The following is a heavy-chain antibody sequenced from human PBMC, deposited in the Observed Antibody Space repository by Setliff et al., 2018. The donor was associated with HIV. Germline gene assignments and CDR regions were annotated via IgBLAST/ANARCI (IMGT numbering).Heavy chain of an antibody. D-gene: IGHD2-15*01. J-gene: IGHJ6*03. CDR3: ARGGAWWGYNNRSPYFYYMDV. CDR2: VSPSIDVA. CDR1: GGTIGTYA. Sequence: EASVKVSCKTSGGTIGTYAINWVRQAPGQGLEWMGGVSPSIDVATHAPMLQGRFTISADKSTDTAYLDLKSLRSEDTAIYYWARGGAWWGYNNRSPYFYYMDVWGNGTTVTVSS. V-gene: IGHV1-69*10.